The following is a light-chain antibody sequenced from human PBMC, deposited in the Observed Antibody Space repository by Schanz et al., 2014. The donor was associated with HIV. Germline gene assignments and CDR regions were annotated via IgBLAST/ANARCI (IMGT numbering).Light chain of an antibody. V-gene: IGLV1-44*01. CDR3: ATWADSLNGWV. Sequence: QSVLTQTPSASGTPRQRVTISCSGSGSDIRSNAVNWYQQLPGTAPKLLIYNTYHRPSGVPDRFSGSNSGSSASLAISGLQSEDEADYYCATWADSLNGWVFGGGTKLTVL. CDR1: GSDIRSNA. J-gene: IGLJ3*02. CDR2: NTY.